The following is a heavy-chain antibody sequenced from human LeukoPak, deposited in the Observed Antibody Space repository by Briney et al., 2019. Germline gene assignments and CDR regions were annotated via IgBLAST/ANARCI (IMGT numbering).Heavy chain of an antibody. CDR3: ARDRGNYEVFDY. J-gene: IGHJ4*02. CDR2: IYYSGTT. D-gene: IGHD4-11*01. Sequence: SETLSLTCTVSGGSISSSSYYWGWVRPPPGKGLEWIGSIYYSGTTYYNPSLKSRVTISVDTSKNQFSLKLTSVTAADTAVYYCARDRGNYEVFDYWGQGSLVTVSS. V-gene: IGHV4-39*07. CDR1: GGSISSSSYY.